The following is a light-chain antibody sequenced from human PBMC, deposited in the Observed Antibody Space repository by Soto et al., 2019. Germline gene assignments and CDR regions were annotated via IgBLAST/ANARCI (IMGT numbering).Light chain of an antibody. Sequence: DIHMTQSPSTLSASVGDRVTITFRASQSISSWLAWYQQTPGKAPKLLIYDASSLESGGPSRFSGSGSGTGFKLTNNGLQPGAVAAYYDQHDNYYRFTLGPGTKVDI. CDR3: QHDNYYRFT. V-gene: IGKV1-5*01. J-gene: IGKJ3*01. CDR2: DAS. CDR1: QSISSW.